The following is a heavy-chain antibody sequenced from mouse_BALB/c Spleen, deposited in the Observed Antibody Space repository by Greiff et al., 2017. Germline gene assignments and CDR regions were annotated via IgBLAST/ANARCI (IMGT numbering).Heavy chain of an antibody. CDR1: SYTFTDYA. V-gene: IGHV1-67*01. Sequence: QVQLKQSGPELVRPGVSVKISCKGSSYTFTDYAMHWVKQSHAKSLEWIGVISTYYGNTNYNQKFKGKATMTVDKSSSTAYMELARLTSEDSAVYYCAREGNYSWYFDVWGAGTTVTVSS. CDR2: ISTYYGNT. D-gene: IGHD1-1*01. CDR3: AREGNYSWYFDV. J-gene: IGHJ1*01.